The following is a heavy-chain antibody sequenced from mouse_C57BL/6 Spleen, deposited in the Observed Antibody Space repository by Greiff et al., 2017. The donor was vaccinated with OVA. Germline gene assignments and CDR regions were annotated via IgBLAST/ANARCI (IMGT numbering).Heavy chain of an antibody. CDR2: IDPTSGGT. D-gene: IGHD2-1*01. CDR1: GYTFTSYW. CDR3: AREDGKWYFDV. J-gene: IGHJ1*03. Sequence: VQLQQPGAELVKPGASVKLSCKASGYTFTSYWMHWVKQRPGRGLEWIGRIDPTSGGTKYNEKFKSKATLPVDKPSSTAYMQISSLTSEDSAVYYCAREDGKWYFDVWGTGTTVTVSS. V-gene: IGHV1-72*01.